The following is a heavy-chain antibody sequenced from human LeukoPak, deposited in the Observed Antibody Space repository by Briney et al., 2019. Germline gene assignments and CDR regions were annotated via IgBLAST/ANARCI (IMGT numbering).Heavy chain of an antibody. Sequence: ASETLSLTCTVSGGSISSSSYYWGWIRQPPGKGLEWIGSIYYSGSIYYNPSLKSRVTISVDTSKNQFSLKLSSVTAADTAVYYCARVTMMGRYFDYWGQGTLVTVSS. V-gene: IGHV4-39*01. CDR3: ARVTMMGRYFDY. CDR1: GGSISSSSYY. CDR2: IYYSGSI. D-gene: IGHD3-22*01. J-gene: IGHJ4*02.